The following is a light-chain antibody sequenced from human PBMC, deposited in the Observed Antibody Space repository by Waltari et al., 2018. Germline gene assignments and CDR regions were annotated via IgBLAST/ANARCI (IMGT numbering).Light chain of an antibody. Sequence: QSVLTQPPSVSGAPGQSVTISCTGSSSNIGAGHAVHWYQEFPGTAPKLVIYGNNNRPAGVPDRVSGAKAGTSASLAITGLQAEDEADYYCQSYDSSLNVYVFGTGTKVTVL. CDR1: SSNIGAGHA. CDR2: GNN. CDR3: QSYDSSLNVYV. V-gene: IGLV1-40*01. J-gene: IGLJ1*01.